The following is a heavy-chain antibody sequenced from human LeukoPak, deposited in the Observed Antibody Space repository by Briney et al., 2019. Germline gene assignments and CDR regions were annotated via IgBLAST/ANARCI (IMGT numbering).Heavy chain of an antibody. CDR3: ARELVGATNFDY. D-gene: IGHD1-26*01. J-gene: IGHJ4*02. CDR1: GFTFSTYW. Sequence: GGSLRLSCAASGFTFSTYWMNWVHHAPGKGLEGVANIKHDGSEKYYVESVKGRFTISRDNAKNSLYLQMNSLRADDTAVYYCARELVGATNFDYGGQGTLVTVSS. CDR2: IKHDGSEK. V-gene: IGHV3-7*01.